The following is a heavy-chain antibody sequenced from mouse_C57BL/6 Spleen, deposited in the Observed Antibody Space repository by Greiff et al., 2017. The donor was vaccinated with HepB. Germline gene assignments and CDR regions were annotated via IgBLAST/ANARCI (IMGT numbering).Heavy chain of an antibody. J-gene: IGHJ3*01. CDR2: ISDGGSYT. CDR1: GFTFSSYA. CDR3: ARDHSSYGFAY. D-gene: IGHD1-1*01. Sequence: EVKLMESGGGLVKPGGSLKLSCAASGFTFSSYAMSWVRQTPEKRLEWVATISDGGSYTYYPDNVKGRFTISRDNAKNNLYLQMSHLKSEDTAMYYCARDHSSYGFAYWGQGTLVTVSA. V-gene: IGHV5-4*01.